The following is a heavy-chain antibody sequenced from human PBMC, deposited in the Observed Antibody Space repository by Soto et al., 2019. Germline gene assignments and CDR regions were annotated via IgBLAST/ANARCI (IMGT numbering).Heavy chain of an antibody. D-gene: IGHD4-4*01. V-gene: IGHV4-59*01. CDR1: GGSISSYY. CDR3: ARTTEYYYYGMDV. CDR2: IYYSGST. Sequence: NPSETLDLTCTVSGGSISSYYLSWIRQPPGKGLEWIGYIYYSGSTNYNPSLKSRVTISVDTSKNQFSLKLSSVTAADTAVYYCARTTEYYYYGMDVWGQGTTVTVYS. J-gene: IGHJ6*02.